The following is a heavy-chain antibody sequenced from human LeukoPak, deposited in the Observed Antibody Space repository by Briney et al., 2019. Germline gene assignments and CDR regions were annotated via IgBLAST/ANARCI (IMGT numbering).Heavy chain of an antibody. V-gene: IGHV4-34*01. J-gene: IGHJ4*02. Sequence: PSETLSLNCAVYGGSFSGYYWSWIRQPPGKGLEWIGEINHSGSTNYDPSLKSRVTISVDTSKNQFSLKLSSVTAADTAVYYCASRTAAGLYYFDYWGQGTLVTVSS. CDR2: INHSGST. D-gene: IGHD6-13*01. CDR3: ASRTAAGLYYFDY. CDR1: GGSFSGYY.